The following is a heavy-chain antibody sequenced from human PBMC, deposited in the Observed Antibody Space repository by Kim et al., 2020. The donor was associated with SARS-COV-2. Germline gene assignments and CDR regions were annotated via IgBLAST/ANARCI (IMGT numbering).Heavy chain of an antibody. Sequence: GGSLRLSCAASGFTFEDYGMHWVRQAPGKGLEWVSIISGDGHIYYVDSVKGRFTISRDNSKNSLYLQMNSLTIEDTALYYCAKDMATMLGAADYWGQGTL. D-gene: IGHD1-26*01. CDR1: GFTFEDYG. CDR3: AKDMATMLGAADY. V-gene: IGHV3-43*02. CDR2: ISGDGHI. J-gene: IGHJ4*02.